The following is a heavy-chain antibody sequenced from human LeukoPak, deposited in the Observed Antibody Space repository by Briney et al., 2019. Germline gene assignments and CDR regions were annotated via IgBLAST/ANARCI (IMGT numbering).Heavy chain of an antibody. CDR2: IYTSGST. V-gene: IGHV4-61*02. J-gene: IGHJ4*02. CDR3: ARVLGSYDFPFDY. D-gene: IGHD1-26*01. CDR1: GGSISSGSYY. Sequence: SETLSLTCTVSGGSISSGSYYWSWIRQPAGKGLEWIGRIYTSGSTNYNPSLKSRVTISVDKSKNQFSLKLSSVTAADTAVYYCARVLGSYDFPFDYWGQGTLVTVSS.